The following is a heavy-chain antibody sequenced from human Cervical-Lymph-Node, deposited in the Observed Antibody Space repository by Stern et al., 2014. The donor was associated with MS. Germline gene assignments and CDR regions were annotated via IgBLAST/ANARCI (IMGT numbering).Heavy chain of an antibody. J-gene: IGHJ4*02. CDR3: ARFPASRPHVFDS. CDR1: GGSISSSNW. V-gene: IGHV4-4*02. CDR2: SDHSGST. Sequence: QLQLQESGPGLVKPSGTLSLTCAVSGGSISSSNWWSWVRQSPGKGLEWIGESDHSGSTIYNPSLKSRVTVSGDTSKNRFFLKLRSVTAADTAVYFCARFPASRPHVFDSWGQGTLVTVSS. D-gene: IGHD6-13*01.